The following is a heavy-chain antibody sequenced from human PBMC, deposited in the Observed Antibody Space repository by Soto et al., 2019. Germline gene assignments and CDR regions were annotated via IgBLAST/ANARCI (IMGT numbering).Heavy chain of an antibody. CDR2: LIVILGST. J-gene: IGHJ4*02. Sequence: SVKVSCKSSGGTFNGFAFSWVRQAPGEGLEWMGGLIVILGSTNYAQKFEGRVTITADEASSTAYMEVSDLRSEDTALYFCASGYYDSSGYSIDYWGQGTQVTVSS. CDR3: ASGYYDSSGYSIDY. CDR1: GGTFNGFA. V-gene: IGHV1-69*13. D-gene: IGHD3-22*01.